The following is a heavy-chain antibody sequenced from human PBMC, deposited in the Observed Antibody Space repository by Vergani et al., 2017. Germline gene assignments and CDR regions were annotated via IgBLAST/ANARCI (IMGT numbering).Heavy chain of an antibody. V-gene: IGHV4-30-4*08. D-gene: IGHD3-22*01. CDR1: GGSISSGDYY. CDR3: ARGNSGGYYDSSGLIDY. Sequence: QVQLQESGPGLVKPSQTLSLTCTVSGGSISSGDYYWSWIRQPPGKGLEWIGYIYYSGSTYYNPSLKSRVTISVDTSKNQFSLKLSSVTAADTAVYYCARGNSGGYYDSSGLIDYWGQGTPVTVSS. J-gene: IGHJ4*02. CDR2: IYYSGST.